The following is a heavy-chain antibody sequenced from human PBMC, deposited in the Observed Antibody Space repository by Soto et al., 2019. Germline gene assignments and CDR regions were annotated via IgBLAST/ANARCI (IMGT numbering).Heavy chain of an antibody. Sequence: QVQLQESGPGLVRPSQTLSLTCTVSGGSISSGTYHWSWIRQHPGMGLEWIGYIYYSGYTYYIPSLKSRVTISMDTSKNQFSLKLSSVTAADPAIYYCARTETGDPAWFDPWGQGTLVTVSS. CDR2: IYYSGYT. CDR3: ARTETGDPAWFDP. CDR1: GGSISSGTYH. J-gene: IGHJ5*02. V-gene: IGHV4-31*03.